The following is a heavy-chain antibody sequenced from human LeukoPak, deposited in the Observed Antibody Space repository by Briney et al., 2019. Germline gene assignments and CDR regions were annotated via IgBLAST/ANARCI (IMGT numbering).Heavy chain of an antibody. CDR2: IKQDGSEK. J-gene: IGHJ4*02. CDR1: GFTLSSYW. Sequence: PGGSLRLSCAASGFTLSSYWMNWVRQAPGKGLEWVANIKQDGSEKYYVDSVKGRFTISRDNAKNSLYLQMNSLRAEDTAVYYCASGGGDIAAAGTWEYYFDYWGQGTLVTVSS. CDR3: ASGGGDIAAAGTWEYYFDY. V-gene: IGHV3-7*01. D-gene: IGHD6-13*01.